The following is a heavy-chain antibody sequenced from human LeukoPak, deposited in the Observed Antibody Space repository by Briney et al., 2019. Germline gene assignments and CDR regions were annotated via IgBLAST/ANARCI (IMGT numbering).Heavy chain of an antibody. CDR3: ARTTVTPKHFDY. D-gene: IGHD4-17*01. CDR2: IYYSGST. Sequence: PSETLSFTCTVSGGSISSGDYYWSWIRQPPGKGLEWIGYIYYSGSTYYNPSLKSRVTISVDTSKNQFSLKLSSVTAADTAVYYCARTTVTPKHFDYWGQGTLVTVSS. V-gene: IGHV4-30-4*01. J-gene: IGHJ4*02. CDR1: GGSISSGDYY.